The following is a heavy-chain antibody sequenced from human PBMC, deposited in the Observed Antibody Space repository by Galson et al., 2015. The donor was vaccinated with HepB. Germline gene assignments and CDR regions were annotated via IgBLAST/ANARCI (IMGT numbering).Heavy chain of an antibody. J-gene: IGHJ6*02. D-gene: IGHD3-3*01. V-gene: IGHV3-33*01. Sequence: SLRLSCAASGFTFSSYGMHWVRQAPGKGLEWVAVIWYDGSNKYYADSVKGRFTISRDNSKNTLYLQMNSLRAEDTAVYYCARARSQDDHYYYGMDVWGQGTTVTVSS. CDR2: IWYDGSNK. CDR3: ARARSQDDHYYYGMDV. CDR1: GFTFSSYG.